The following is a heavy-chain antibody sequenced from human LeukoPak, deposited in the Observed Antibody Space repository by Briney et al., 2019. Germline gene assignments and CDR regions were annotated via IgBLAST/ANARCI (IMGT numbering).Heavy chain of an antibody. Sequence: ASVRVSCKASGYTFTTYDINWVRQATGQGLEWMGWMNPNSGNTGYAQKFQGRVTMTRNTSISTAFMELSGLRSEDTAVYFCARRNTAMVAGLDYWGQGSLVTVSS. CDR2: MNPNSGNT. J-gene: IGHJ4*02. V-gene: IGHV1-8*01. D-gene: IGHD5-18*01. CDR1: GYTFTTYD. CDR3: ARRNTAMVAGLDY.